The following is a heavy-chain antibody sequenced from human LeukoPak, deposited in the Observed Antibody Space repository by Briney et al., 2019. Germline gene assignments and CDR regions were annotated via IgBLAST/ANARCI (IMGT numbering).Heavy chain of an antibody. CDR2: FYYSGTT. D-gene: IGHD2-15*01. V-gene: IGHV4-39*01. CDR1: GGSIRSRSYY. J-gene: IGHJ5*02. Sequence: SGTLSLTCTVSGGSIRSRSYYWGWIRQPPGKGLEWIGSFYYSGTTYYNPSLKSRVIITVDTSKNQFSLKLSSVTAADTAVYYCARHHCSGGACYSMAWFDPWGQGTLVTVSS. CDR3: ARHHCSGGACYSMAWFDP.